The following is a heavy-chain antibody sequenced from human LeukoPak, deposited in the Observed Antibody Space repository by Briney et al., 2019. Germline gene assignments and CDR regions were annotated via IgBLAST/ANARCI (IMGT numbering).Heavy chain of an antibody. V-gene: IGHV1-3*04. CDR2: INSGNGNT. D-gene: IGHD4-17*01. CDR1: GYTFSNYA. Sequence: GASVKVSCKASGYTFSNYAMHWVRQAPGQRLEWMGWINSGNGNTMYAQKFQGRVTITRDTSASTAYMELSSLRSEDTAVYHCARGSSLLDYGDPLKWFDPWGQGTLVTVSS. CDR3: ARGSSLLDYGDPLKWFDP. J-gene: IGHJ5*02.